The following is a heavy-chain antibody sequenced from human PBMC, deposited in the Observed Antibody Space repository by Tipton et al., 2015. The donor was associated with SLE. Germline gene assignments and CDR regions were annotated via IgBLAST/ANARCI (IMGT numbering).Heavy chain of an antibody. J-gene: IGHJ6*02. Sequence: TLSLTCTVSGDSISSGGYYWSWIRQPAGKGLEWIGYIYTSGSTYYNPSLKSRVTISVDTSKNQFSLKLSSVTAADTAVYYCARDGRWLVAGGGMDVWGQGTTATVSS. V-gene: IGHV4-61*09. CDR1: GDSISSGGYY. D-gene: IGHD6-19*01. CDR3: ARDGRWLVAGGGMDV. CDR2: IYTSGST.